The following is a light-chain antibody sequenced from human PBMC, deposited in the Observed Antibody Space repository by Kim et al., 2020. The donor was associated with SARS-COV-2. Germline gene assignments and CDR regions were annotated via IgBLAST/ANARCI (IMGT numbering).Light chain of an antibody. CDR1: SSNIVSNY. J-gene: IGLJ2*01. Sequence: RVTITCSGSSSNIVSNYVYWYQQLPGTAPKLLIYRNNQRPSGVPDRFSGSKSGTSASLAISGLRSEDEAEYYCATWDDSLSGRVVFGGGTQLTVL. V-gene: IGLV1-47*01. CDR2: RNN. CDR3: ATWDDSLSGRVV.